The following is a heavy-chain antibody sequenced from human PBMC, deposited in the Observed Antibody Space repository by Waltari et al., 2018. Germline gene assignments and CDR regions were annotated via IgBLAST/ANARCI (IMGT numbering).Heavy chain of an antibody. D-gene: IGHD1-26*01. CDR3: AKVWGAWSPDY. V-gene: IGHV3-23*01. J-gene: IGHJ4*02. CDR1: RFIFRNYV. CDR2: ISGSGGST. Sequence: EVQLLESGGGLVQPGGSLRLSCAASRFIFRNYVLSWVRQAPGKGLEWVSGISGSGGSTHYADSVKGRFTISRDNSRNTLYLQMNNLRAEDTAVYYCAKVWGAWSPDYWGQGTLVIVSS.